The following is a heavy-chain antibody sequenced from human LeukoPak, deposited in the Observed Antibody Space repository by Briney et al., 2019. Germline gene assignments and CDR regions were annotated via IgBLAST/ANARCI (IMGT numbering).Heavy chain of an antibody. CDR3: VREDAHTYYFDF. D-gene: IGHD2-2*01. CDR2: IKSTGDTT. J-gene: IGHJ4*02. CDR1: GYTFTSYH. Sequence: ASVQVSCKTSGYTFTSYHMHWVRQAPGQGPEGVAIIKSTGDTTVYAQKFQGRVTVTRDTSTSTVYMDLSSLSSEDTAVYYCVREDAHTYYFDFWGPGTLVTVSS. V-gene: IGHV1-46*01.